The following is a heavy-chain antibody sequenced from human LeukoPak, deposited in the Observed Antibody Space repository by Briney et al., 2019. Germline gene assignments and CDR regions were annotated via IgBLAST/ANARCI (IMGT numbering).Heavy chain of an antibody. CDR1: GGTFSSYA. V-gene: IGHV1-69*05. CDR3: ARVASADSWDFDY. J-gene: IGHJ4*02. D-gene: IGHD6-13*01. Sequence: SVKVSCKASGGTFSSYAISWVRQAPGQGLEWMGGIIPIFGTANYAQKFQGRVTITTDESTSTAYMELSSLRSEDTAVYYCARVASADSWDFDYWGQGTLVTVSS. CDR2: IIPIFGTA.